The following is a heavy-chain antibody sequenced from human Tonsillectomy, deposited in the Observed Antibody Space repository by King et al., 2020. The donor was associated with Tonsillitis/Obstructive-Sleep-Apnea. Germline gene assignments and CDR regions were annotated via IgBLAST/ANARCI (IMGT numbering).Heavy chain of an antibody. CDR1: GGSISSFY. D-gene: IGHD3-22*01. CDR3: AVPTPPLDSPYYSDSSRYPPLDF. V-gene: IGHV4-59*08. Sequence: QLQLQESGPRLVKPSETLSLTCTVSGGSISSFYWNWIRQPPGKGLEWLGYLYYSGSTNYNPSLKSRVTISVDTSENQFSLKLTSVTAADTAIYYCAVPTPPLDSPYYSDSSRYPPLDFWGQGTLVTVSS. J-gene: IGHJ4*02. CDR2: LYYSGST.